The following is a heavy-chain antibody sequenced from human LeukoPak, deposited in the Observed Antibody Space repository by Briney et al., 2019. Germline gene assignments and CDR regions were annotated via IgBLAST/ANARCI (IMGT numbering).Heavy chain of an antibody. CDR3: AREVFTLGGIYMDV. CDR2: IYTSGST. CDR1: GGSISSGSYY. D-gene: IGHD3-16*01. V-gene: IGHV4-61*02. J-gene: IGHJ6*03. Sequence: PSQTLSLTCTVSGGSISSGSYYWSWIRQPAGKGLEWIGRIYTSGSTNYNPSLKSRVTISVDTSKNQFSLKLSSVTAADTAVYYCAREVFTLGGIYMDVWGKGTTVTVSS.